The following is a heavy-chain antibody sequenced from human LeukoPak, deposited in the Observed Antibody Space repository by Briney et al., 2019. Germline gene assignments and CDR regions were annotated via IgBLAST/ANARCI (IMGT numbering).Heavy chain of an antibody. J-gene: IGHJ3*02. CDR2: INHSGST. V-gene: IGHV4-34*01. D-gene: IGHD3-9*01. CDR1: GGSFSGYY. CDR3: ARTDWFLAFDI. Sequence: SETLSLTCAVYGGSFSGYYWSWIRQPPGKGLEWIGEINHSGSTNYNPSLKSRVTISVDTSKNQFSLKLSSVTAADTAVYYCARTDWFLAFDIWGQGTMVTVSS.